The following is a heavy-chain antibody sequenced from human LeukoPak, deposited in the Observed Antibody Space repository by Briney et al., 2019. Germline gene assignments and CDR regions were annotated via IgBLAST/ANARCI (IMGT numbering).Heavy chain of an antibody. CDR1: GFTFSSYW. CDR3: AGGGHYDFWSGYLCPLDY. Sequence: GGSLRLSCAASGFTFSSYWMSWVRQAPGKGLEWVANIKQDGSEKYYVDSVKGRFTISRDNAKNSLYLQMNSLRAEDTAVYYCAGGGHYDFWSGYLCPLDYWGQGTLVTVSS. D-gene: IGHD3-3*01. V-gene: IGHV3-7*01. CDR2: IKQDGSEK. J-gene: IGHJ4*02.